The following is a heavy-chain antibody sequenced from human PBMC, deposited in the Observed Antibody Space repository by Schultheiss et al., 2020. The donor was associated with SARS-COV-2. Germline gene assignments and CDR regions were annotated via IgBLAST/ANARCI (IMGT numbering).Heavy chain of an antibody. CDR1: GGSISSYY. CDR3: AREGSIDAFDI. D-gene: IGHD6-6*01. CDR2: IYYSGST. Sequence: SETLSLTCTVSGGSISSYYWSWIRQPPGKGLEWIGYIYYSGSTNYNPSLKSRVTISVDTSKNQLSLKLSSVTAADTAVYYCAREGSIDAFDIWGQGTMVTVSS. J-gene: IGHJ3*02. V-gene: IGHV4-59*01.